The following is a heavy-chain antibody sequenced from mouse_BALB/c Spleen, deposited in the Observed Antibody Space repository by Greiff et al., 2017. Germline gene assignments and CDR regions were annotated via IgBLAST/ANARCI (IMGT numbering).Heavy chain of an antibody. J-gene: IGHJ4*01. CDR1: GFTFSDYY. V-gene: IGHV5-4*02. D-gene: IGHD2-14*01. Sequence: EVKLVESGGGLVKPGGSLKLSCAASGFTFSDYYMYWVRQTPEKRLEWVATISDGGSYTYYPDSVKGRFTISRDNAKNNLYLQMSSLKSEDTAMYYCATLYYRYDGDAMDYWGQGTSVTVSS. CDR2: ISDGGSYT. CDR3: ATLYYRYDGDAMDY.